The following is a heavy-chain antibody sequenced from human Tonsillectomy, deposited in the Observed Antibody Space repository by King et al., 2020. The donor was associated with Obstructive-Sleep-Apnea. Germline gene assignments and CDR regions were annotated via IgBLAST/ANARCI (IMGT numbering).Heavy chain of an antibody. Sequence: QLVQSGAEVKKPGESLRISCRVSGYTFINHWISWVRQMPGKGLEWMGKIDPSDSYANYSPSFQGHVTISADKSISTAYLQWSSLKASDTAVYYCARHNLGYCSSSSCYVVDYWGQGTLLTVSS. CDR2: IDPSDSYA. CDR3: ARHNLGYCSSSSCYVVDY. V-gene: IGHV5-10-1*03. J-gene: IGHJ4*02. D-gene: IGHD2-2*01. CDR1: GYTFINHW.